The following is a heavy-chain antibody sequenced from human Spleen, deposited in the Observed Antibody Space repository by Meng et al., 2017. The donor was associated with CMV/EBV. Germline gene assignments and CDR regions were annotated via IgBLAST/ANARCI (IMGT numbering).Heavy chain of an antibody. J-gene: IGHJ3*02. CDR1: GGSISTYY. D-gene: IGHD3-3*01. CDR2: IYYSGYT. CDR3: ARTKYYDFWSGYYPLLDASDI. V-gene: IGHV4-59*01. Sequence: GSLRLSCTVSGGSISTYYWSWIRQPPGKGLEWIGYIYYSGYTNYNPSLKSRVTISVDTSKNQLSLKLTSATAADTAMYYCARTKYYDFWSGYYPLLDASDIWGQGTMVTVSS.